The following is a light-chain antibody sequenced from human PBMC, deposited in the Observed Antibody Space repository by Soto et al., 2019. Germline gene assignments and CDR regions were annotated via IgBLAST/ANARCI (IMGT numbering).Light chain of an antibody. CDR2: STS. CDR1: QDINKH. Sequence: DIQMTQSPSSLSAAVGDRVTITCRASQDINKHLNWYHQTPGKAPKLLIFSTSTLYSGVPSRFSGSRSGTDFTLTISSLQPEDFATYYCQQSYSSPYTFGQGNKVEIK. V-gene: IGKV1-39*01. J-gene: IGKJ2*01. CDR3: QQSYSSPYT.